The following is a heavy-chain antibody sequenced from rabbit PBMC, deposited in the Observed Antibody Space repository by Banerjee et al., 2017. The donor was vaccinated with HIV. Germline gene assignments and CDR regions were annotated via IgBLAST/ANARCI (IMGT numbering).Heavy chain of an antibody. CDR1: GFSLSSSYY. V-gene: IGHV1S40*01. J-gene: IGHJ4*01. CDR3: ARHYSGDAGDVYAGNYFHL. CDR2: IYAGNSGVT. Sequence: QSLEESGGDLVKPGAPLTLTCTASGFSLSSSYYMCWVRQAPGKGLEWIACIYAGNSGVTYYASWAKGRFTISKTSSTTVTLQVTSLTAADTATYFCARHYSGDAGDVYAGNYFHLWGPAPSSPS. D-gene: IGHD6-1*01.